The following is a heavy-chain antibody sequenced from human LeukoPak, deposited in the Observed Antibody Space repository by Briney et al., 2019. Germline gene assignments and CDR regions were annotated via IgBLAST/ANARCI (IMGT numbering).Heavy chain of an antibody. CDR2: IGIAGDT. Sequence: GGSLRLSCAASGFTFTNYDMHWVRQVTGKGLEWVSAIGIAGDTYYPGSVRGRFTISREDAKNSLYLQMNSLRDGDTAVYYCVRGGSGWYYFDYWGQGTLVTVSS. CDR1: GFTFTNYD. J-gene: IGHJ4*02. D-gene: IGHD6-19*01. V-gene: IGHV3-13*04. CDR3: VRGGSGWYYFDY.